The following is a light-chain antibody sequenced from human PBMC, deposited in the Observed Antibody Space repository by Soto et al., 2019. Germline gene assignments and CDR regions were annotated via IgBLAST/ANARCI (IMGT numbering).Light chain of an antibody. J-gene: IGLJ1*01. CDR3: NSYVAGSNV. CDR1: SSDVGKYDY. CDR2: EVS. V-gene: IGLV2-8*01. Sequence: QSVLTQPPSASGSPGQSVTISCTGTSSDVGKYDYVSWFQHHPGKAPKLIIYEVSKRPSGVPDRFSGSKSGSTASLTVSGLQTEDEADYYCNSYVAGSNVFGTGTKVTVL.